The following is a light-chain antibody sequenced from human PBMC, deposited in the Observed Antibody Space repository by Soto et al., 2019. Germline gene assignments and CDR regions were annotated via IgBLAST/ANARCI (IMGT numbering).Light chain of an antibody. CDR1: QSVRTN. J-gene: IGKJ1*01. Sequence: EIVMTQYPDTLSVSPGETVTLPCRASQSVRTNLAWYQHKPGQSPRLLIYGASNRATGFPARFSGSGYGTEFTLTISSLQSEDFAVYYCQQYNDNWPTFGQGTKVEIK. CDR3: QQYNDNWPT. CDR2: GAS. V-gene: IGKV3-15*01.